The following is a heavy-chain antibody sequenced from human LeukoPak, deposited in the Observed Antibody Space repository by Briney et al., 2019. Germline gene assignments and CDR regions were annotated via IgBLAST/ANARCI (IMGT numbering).Heavy chain of an antibody. V-gene: IGHV3-48*04. Sequence: GGSLRLSCAASGFTFSDYGISWVRQAPGKGLEWVSYISRGSSTIYYTDSVKGRFTISRDNAKNSLYLQMNSLRAEDTAVYYCARGQSGFDFWGQGTLVTVSS. J-gene: IGHJ4*02. D-gene: IGHD3-3*01. CDR1: GFTFSDYG. CDR2: ISRGSSTI. CDR3: ARGQSGFDF.